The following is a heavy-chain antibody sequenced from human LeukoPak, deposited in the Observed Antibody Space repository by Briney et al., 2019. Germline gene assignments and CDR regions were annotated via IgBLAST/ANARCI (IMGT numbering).Heavy chain of an antibody. Sequence: PGGSLRLSCAASGFTFSSYAMSWVRQAPGKGLEWVSAISGSGGSTYYADSVKGRFIISRDNSKNTLYLQMNSLRAEDTAVYYCATRLPEYQLLPISDYWGQGTLVTVSS. CDR2: ISGSGGST. V-gene: IGHV3-23*01. CDR1: GFTFSSYA. J-gene: IGHJ4*02. D-gene: IGHD2-2*01. CDR3: ATRLPEYQLLPISDY.